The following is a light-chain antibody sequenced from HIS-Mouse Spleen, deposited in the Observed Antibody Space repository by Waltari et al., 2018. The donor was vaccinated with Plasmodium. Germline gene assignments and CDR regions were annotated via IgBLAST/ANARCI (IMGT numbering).Light chain of an antibody. Sequence: QSELTQPPSASGTPGQRVTITCSGSSSNIGSNTVNWYKQLPGTAPKLLIYSNNPRPSGVPDRFSGSKSGTSASLAISGLQSEDEADYYCAAWDDSLNGVVFGGGTKLTVL. CDR3: AAWDDSLNGVV. J-gene: IGLJ2*01. V-gene: IGLV1-44*01. CDR1: SSNIGSNT. CDR2: SNN.